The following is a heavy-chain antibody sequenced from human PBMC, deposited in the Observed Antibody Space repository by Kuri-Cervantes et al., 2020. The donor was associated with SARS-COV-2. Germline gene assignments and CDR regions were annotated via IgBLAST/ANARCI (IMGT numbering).Heavy chain of an antibody. J-gene: IGHJ4*02. CDR3: AKVETASLDY. Sequence: LSLTCAASGFTFSSYSMNWVRQAPGKGLEWVSSISSSSSYIYYADSVKGRFTISRDNAKNSLYLQMNSLRAEDSAVYYCAKVETASLDYWGQGTLVTVSS. CDR2: ISSSSSYI. D-gene: IGHD3-3*01. CDR1: GFTFSSYS. V-gene: IGHV3-21*01.